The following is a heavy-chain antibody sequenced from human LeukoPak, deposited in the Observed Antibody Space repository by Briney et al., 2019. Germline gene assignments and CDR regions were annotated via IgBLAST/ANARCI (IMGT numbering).Heavy chain of an antibody. CDR3: TSWGDTTAEYFQR. D-gene: IGHD2-21*02. CDR2: INPDGRDT. V-gene: IGHV3-7*01. CDR1: GFTFNRCW. J-gene: IGHJ1*01. Sequence: GGSLRLSCVVSGFTFNRCWMNWVRQAPGKRLEWVAHINPDGRDTYYVDSVKGRFTISRDNAQNSMYPQMNSLRVEDTAVYYCTSWGDTTAEYFQRWGQGTLVTVSS.